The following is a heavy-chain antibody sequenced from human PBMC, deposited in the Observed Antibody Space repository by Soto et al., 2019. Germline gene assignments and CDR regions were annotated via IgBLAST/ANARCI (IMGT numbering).Heavy chain of an antibody. Sequence: PSETLSLTCTASGASVSSYYRSWIRQPPGKGLEWIGHIYNGGRTNYNPSLKSRVIISVDMSNNQFSLKLTSVTAADTAVYYCARTTGWPGFDFWGQGALVTVS. CDR2: IYNGGRT. CDR1: GASVSSYY. J-gene: IGHJ4*02. D-gene: IGHD6-19*01. CDR3: ARTTGWPGFDF. V-gene: IGHV4-59*02.